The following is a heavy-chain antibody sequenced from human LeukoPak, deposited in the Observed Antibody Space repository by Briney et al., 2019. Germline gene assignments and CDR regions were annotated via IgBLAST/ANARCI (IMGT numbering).Heavy chain of an antibody. CDR1: GGSINSRNHY. D-gene: IGHD3-10*01. V-gene: IGHV4-39*07. CDR2: IYSSGAT. J-gene: IGHJ4*02. CDR3: AREVSNYYYGSGSYQTYYFDY. Sequence: SETLSLTCSVSGGSINSRNHYWGWIRQPPGKGLEWIASIYSSGATYYNPSLKSRVIISVDTSKNQFSLKLSSVTAADTAVYYCAREVSNYYYGSGSYQTYYFDYWGQGTLVTVSS.